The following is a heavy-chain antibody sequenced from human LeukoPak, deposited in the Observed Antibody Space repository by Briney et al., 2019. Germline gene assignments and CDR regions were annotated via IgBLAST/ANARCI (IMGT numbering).Heavy chain of an antibody. CDR2: INPNSGGT. CDR1: GYTFTGYY. V-gene: IGHV1-2*04. CDR3: ARGAPRMDVSSKQNWFDP. J-gene: IGHJ5*02. D-gene: IGHD6-6*01. Sequence: GASVKVSCKASGYTFTGYYMHWVRQAPGQGLEWMGWINPNSGGTNYAQKFQGWVTKTRDTSISTAYMELSRLRSDDTAVYYCARGAPRMDVSSKQNWFDPWGQGTLVTVSS.